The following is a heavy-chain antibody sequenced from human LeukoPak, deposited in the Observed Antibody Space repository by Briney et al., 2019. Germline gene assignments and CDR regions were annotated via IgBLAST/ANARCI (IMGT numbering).Heavy chain of an antibody. J-gene: IGHJ3*02. CDR3: ARESSSWYLDAFDI. CDR1: GGTFSSYA. Sequence: GASVKVSCKASGGTFSSYAISWVRQAPGQGLEWMGGIIPIFGTANYAQKFQGRATITADESTSTAYMELSSLRSEDTAVYYCARESSSWYLDAFDIWGQGTMVTVSS. V-gene: IGHV1-69*13. D-gene: IGHD6-13*01. CDR2: IIPIFGTA.